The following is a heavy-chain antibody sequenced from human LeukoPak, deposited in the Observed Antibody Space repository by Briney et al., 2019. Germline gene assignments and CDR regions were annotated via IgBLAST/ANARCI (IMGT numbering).Heavy chain of an antibody. Sequence: PGGSLRLSCAASGFIFEDNGMSWVRQAPGKGLEWVSGINWNGETTGYVDSVKGRFTISRDNAKNSLYLQMNSLRVGDTALYYCATHSYYYGSGSYPHYLDYWGQGTLVTVSS. V-gene: IGHV3-20*04. J-gene: IGHJ4*02. D-gene: IGHD3-10*01. CDR1: GFIFEDNG. CDR2: INWNGETT. CDR3: ATHSYYYGSGSYPHYLDY.